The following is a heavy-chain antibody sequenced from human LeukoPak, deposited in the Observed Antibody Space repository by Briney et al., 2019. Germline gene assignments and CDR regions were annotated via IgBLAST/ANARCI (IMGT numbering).Heavy chain of an antibody. CDR1: GGSISSGDYY. Sequence: SETQSLNCTVSGGSISSGDYYWSWIRQHPGEGLEWIGYIYYSGSTYYNPSLKSPVTISVDTSKNQFSLKLSSVTAADTAVYYCARTVPAAIEYYFAYWGQGTLVTVSS. V-gene: IGHV4-31*01. J-gene: IGHJ4*02. CDR2: IYYSGST. D-gene: IGHD2-2*01. CDR3: ARTVPAAIEYYFAY.